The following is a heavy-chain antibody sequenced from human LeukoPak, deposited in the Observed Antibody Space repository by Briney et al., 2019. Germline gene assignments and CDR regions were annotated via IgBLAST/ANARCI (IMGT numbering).Heavy chain of an antibody. Sequence: SVKVSCKASGGTFSSYAISWVRQAPGQGLEWMGGIIPMFGTANYAQKFQGRVTITTEESTSTAYMELGSLGSEDTAMYYCARVFARGGEISGSYYYYWGQGTLVTVSS. V-gene: IGHV1-69*05. J-gene: IGHJ4*02. D-gene: IGHD1-26*01. CDR1: GGTFSSYA. CDR3: ARVFARGGEISGSYYYY. CDR2: IIPMFGTA.